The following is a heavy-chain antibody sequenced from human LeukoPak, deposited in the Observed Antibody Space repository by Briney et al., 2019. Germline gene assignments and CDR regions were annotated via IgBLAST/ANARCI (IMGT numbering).Heavy chain of an antibody. CDR1: GFTLSSYW. CDR3: ARDGMVRGVIITPFDY. Sequence: GGSLRLSCAASGFTLSSYWMSWVRQAPGKGLEWVANIKQDGSEKYYVDSVKGRFTISRDNAKNSLYLQMNSLRAEDTAVYYCARDGMVRGVIITPFDYWGQGTLVTVSS. D-gene: IGHD3-10*01. CDR2: IKQDGSEK. J-gene: IGHJ4*02. V-gene: IGHV3-7*01.